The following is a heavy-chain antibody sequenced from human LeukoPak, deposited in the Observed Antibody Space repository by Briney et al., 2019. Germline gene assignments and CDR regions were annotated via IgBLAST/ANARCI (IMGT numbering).Heavy chain of an antibody. J-gene: IGHJ6*02. Sequence: PSETLSLTCAVYGGSFSGYYWSWIRQPPGKGLEWIGEINHSGSTNYNPSLKGRVTISVDTSKNQFSLKLSSVTAADTAVYYCARVAERITMVRGVIMNGMDVWGQGTTVTVSS. CDR1: GGSFSGYY. D-gene: IGHD3-10*01. CDR3: ARVAERITMVRGVIMNGMDV. V-gene: IGHV4-34*01. CDR2: INHSGST.